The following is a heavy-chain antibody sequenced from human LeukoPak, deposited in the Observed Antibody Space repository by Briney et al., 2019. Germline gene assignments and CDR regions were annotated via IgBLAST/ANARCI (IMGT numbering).Heavy chain of an antibody. Sequence: PSETLSLTRGVSGGSFLRNHWRTWLRQPPGKGLEWIGEVHLDGRTYFNPSLKSRLTISVDLSENYVSLKLTSVTAADAAVYYCTREVGFFLPLDYWGQGTVVTVSS. CDR2: VHLDGRT. V-gene: IGHV4-4*02. D-gene: IGHD3-3*01. J-gene: IGHJ4*02. CDR1: GGSFLRNHW. CDR3: TREVGFFLPLDY.